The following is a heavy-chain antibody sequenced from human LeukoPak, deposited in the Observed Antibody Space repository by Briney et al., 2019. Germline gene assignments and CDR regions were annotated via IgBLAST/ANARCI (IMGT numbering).Heavy chain of an antibody. D-gene: IGHD5-12*01. CDR1: GGTFSSYA. J-gene: IGHJ6*03. CDR2: IIPIFGTA. CDR3: AKDRYGDYEAPFHYYMDA. Sequence: SVKVSCKASGGTFSSYAISWVRQAPGQGLEWMGGIIPIFGTANYAQKLQGRVTITRDTSIDTAYMQLSRLRSDDTAVYYCAKDRYGDYEAPFHYYMDAWGRGTTVTVSS. V-gene: IGHV1-69*05.